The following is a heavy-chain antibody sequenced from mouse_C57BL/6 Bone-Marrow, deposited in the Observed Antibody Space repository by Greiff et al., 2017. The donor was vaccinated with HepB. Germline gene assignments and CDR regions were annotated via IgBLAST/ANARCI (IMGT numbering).Heavy chain of an antibody. D-gene: IGHD2-4*01. J-gene: IGHJ2*01. CDR1: GFSLTTFGMG. Sequence: QVTLKVSGPGILQPSQSLSLSCSFSGFSLTTFGMGVGWIRQPAGKGLEWLAHTWWDDDKYYNPALKSRPIISKDTSNNQVYLKIANVDTADTATYYCAGVYDYDDGGGFDYWGQGTTLTVSS. CDR2: TWWDDDK. CDR3: AGVYDYDDGGGFDY. V-gene: IGHV8-8*01.